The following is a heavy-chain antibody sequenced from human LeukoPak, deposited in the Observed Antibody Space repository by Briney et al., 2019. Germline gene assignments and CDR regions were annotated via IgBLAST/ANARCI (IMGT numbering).Heavy chain of an antibody. V-gene: IGHV3-9*01. CDR1: GFTFEDYA. J-gene: IGHJ4*02. CDR3: AKDTGYYYDSSNYWN. Sequence: GGSLRLSCAASGFTFEDYAMHWVRQAPGKGLEWVSVISWNSGTIGYADSVKGRFTISRDNAKNSLYLQMNSLRAEDTALYYCAKDTGYYYDSSNYWNWGQGTLVTVSS. CDR2: ISWNSGTI. D-gene: IGHD3-22*01.